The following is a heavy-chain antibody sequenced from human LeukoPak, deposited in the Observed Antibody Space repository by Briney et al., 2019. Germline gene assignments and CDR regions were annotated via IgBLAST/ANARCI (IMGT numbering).Heavy chain of an antibody. CDR3: ARHVRDYYGSGSFDY. J-gene: IGHJ4*02. V-gene: IGHV4-59*08. CDR2: IDYTGST. CDR1: GGXISTYY. Sequence: SETLSLTCTVSGGXISTYYCSWIRQPPGKGLEWIGYIDYTGSTNYNPSLMSRVTISVDTSKNQFSLKLRSVTAADTAVYYCARHVRDYYGSGSFDYWGQGTLVTVS. D-gene: IGHD3-10*01.